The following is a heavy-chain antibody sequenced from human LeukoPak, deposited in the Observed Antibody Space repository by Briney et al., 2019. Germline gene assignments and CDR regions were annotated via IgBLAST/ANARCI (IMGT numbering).Heavy chain of an antibody. V-gene: IGHV1-69*06. D-gene: IGHD5-18*01. Sequence: ASVKVSCKASGGTFSSYAISWVRQAPGQGLEWMGGIIPIFGTANYAQRFQGRVTITADKSTSTAYMELSSLRSEDTAVYYCARGGYSYGGYFDYWGQGTLVTVSS. CDR3: ARGGYSYGGYFDY. CDR1: GGTFSSYA. J-gene: IGHJ4*02. CDR2: IIPIFGTA.